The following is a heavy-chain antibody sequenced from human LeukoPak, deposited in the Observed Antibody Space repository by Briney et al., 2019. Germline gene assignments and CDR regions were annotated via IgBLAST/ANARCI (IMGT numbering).Heavy chain of an antibody. J-gene: IGHJ6*03. V-gene: IGHV3-21*01. CDR1: GFTFSSYS. CDR3: ARESHSYGYNYYYYYYMDV. CDR2: ISSSSSYI. D-gene: IGHD5-18*01. Sequence: PGGALRLSCAASGFTFSSYSMNWVRQAPGKGLEGVSSISSSSSYIYYADSVKGRFTISRDNAKNSLYLQMNSLRAEDTAVYYCARESHSYGYNYYYYYYMDVWGKGTTVTVSS.